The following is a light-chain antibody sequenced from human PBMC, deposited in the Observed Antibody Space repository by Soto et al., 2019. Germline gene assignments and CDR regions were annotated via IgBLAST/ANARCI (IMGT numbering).Light chain of an antibody. CDR1: QSVLYSSNNKNY. V-gene: IGKV4-1*01. CDR2: WAS. J-gene: IGKJ4*01. Sequence: DIVMTQSPDSLAVSLGERATINCKSSQSVLYSSNNKNYLAWYQQKPTQPPRLLIYWASTRESGVPDRFSGSGSVTDFTLTISSLQAEDVAVYYCQQYYSTPLTFGGGTKVEIK. CDR3: QQYYSTPLT.